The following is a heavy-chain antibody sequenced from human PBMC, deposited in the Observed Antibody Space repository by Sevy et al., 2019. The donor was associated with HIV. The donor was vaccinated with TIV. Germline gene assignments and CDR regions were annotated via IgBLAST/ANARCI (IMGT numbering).Heavy chain of an antibody. J-gene: IGHJ4*02. CDR3: ATTKDYYESSGSPFDY. Sequence: ASVKVSCKVSGYTLTKLSMHWVRQGPGKGLEWMGSFDPEDGETIYAQKFQGRVTMTEDTSTDTAHMELRSLKSEDTAVYYCATTKDYYESSGSPFDYWGQRTLVTISS. D-gene: IGHD3-22*01. CDR1: GYTLTKLS. CDR2: FDPEDGET. V-gene: IGHV1-24*01.